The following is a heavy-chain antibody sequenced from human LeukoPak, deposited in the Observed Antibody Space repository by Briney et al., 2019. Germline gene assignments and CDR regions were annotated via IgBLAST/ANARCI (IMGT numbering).Heavy chain of an antibody. Sequence: GGSLRLSCAASGFIFSNYAIHWVRQAPGKGLEWVAAVSYDGNLQHYADAVKGQFTVSRDNSKNTVFLQINSLRTDDSAVYWCVKVYPTVTTSSVLGSWGQGTLVTVSS. D-gene: IGHD4-17*01. V-gene: IGHV3-30*18. CDR1: GFIFSNYA. J-gene: IGHJ4*02. CDR3: VKVYPTVTTSSVLGS. CDR2: VSYDGNLQ.